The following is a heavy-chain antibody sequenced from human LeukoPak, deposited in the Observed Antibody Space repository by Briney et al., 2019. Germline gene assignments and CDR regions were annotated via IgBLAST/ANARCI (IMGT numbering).Heavy chain of an antibody. CDR2: ISYDGSNK. V-gene: IGHV3-30-3*01. Sequence: GGSLRLSCAASGFTFSSYAMHWVRQAPGKGLEWVAVISYDGSNKYYADSVKGRFTISRDNSKNTLYLQMNSLRAEDTAVYYCARDLYSSSWSATDYWGQGTLVTVSS. CDR1: GFTFSSYA. CDR3: ARDLYSSSWSATDY. D-gene: IGHD6-13*01. J-gene: IGHJ4*02.